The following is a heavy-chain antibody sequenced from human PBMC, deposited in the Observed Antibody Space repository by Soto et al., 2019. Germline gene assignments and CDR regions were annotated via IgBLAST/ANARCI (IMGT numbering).Heavy chain of an antibody. CDR3: AKDQEVQYYYYYYGMDV. V-gene: IGHV3-23*01. Sequence: GGSLRLSCAASGFTFSSYAMSWVRQAPGKGLEWVSAISGSGGSTYYADSVKGRFTISRDNSKNTLYLQMNSLRAEDTAVYYCAKDQEVQYYYYYYGMDVWGQGTTVTVSS. CDR1: GFTFSSYA. J-gene: IGHJ6*02. CDR2: ISGSGGST.